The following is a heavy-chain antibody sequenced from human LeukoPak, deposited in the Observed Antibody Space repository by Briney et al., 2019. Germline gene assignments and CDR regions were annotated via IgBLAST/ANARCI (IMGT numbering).Heavy chain of an antibody. CDR2: IKQDGSEK. Sequence: GGSLRLSCAASGFTFSSYWLSWVRQAPGKGLERVANIKQDGSEKYYVDSVKGRFTISRDNAKNSLYLQMNSLRAEDTAVYYCARGGFGELVDYYYYGMDVWGQGTTVTVSS. D-gene: IGHD3-10*01. CDR1: GFTFSSYW. CDR3: ARGGFGELVDYYYYGMDV. V-gene: IGHV3-7*01. J-gene: IGHJ6*02.